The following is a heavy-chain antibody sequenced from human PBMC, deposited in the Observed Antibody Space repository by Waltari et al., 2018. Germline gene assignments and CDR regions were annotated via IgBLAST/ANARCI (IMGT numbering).Heavy chain of an antibody. J-gene: IGHJ5*02. CDR3: ARFPAVVYAKIDP. CDR1: GASISRSSSYY. CDR2: LYYNGTT. Sequence: QLQLQESGPRLVKPSETLSLTCTVSGASISRSSSYYWGWIRQPPGKGLEWIGSLYYNGTTYYNPSLRSRVTISVDTPKNQFSLKLNSVTAADTAVYFCARFPAVVYAKIDPWGQGTLVTVSS. V-gene: IGHV4-39*01. D-gene: IGHD2-8*02.